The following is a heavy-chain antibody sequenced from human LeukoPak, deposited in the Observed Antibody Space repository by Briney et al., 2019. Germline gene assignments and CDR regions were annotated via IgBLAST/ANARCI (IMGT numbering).Heavy chain of an antibody. D-gene: IGHD5-24*01. CDR2: ISSSSSYI. J-gene: IGHJ4*02. CDR3: ATDRGDGYNRYFDY. V-gene: IGHV3-21*01. CDR1: GFTFSSYS. Sequence: GGSLRLACAASGFTFSSYSMNWVRQAPGKGLEWVSSISSSSSYIYYADSVKGRFTISRDNAKNSLYLQMNSLRAEDTAVYYCATDRGDGYNRYFDYWGQGTLVTVSS.